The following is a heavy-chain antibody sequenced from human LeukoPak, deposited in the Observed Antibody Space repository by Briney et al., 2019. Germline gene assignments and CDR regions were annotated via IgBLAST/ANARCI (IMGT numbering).Heavy chain of an antibody. J-gene: IGHJ4*02. V-gene: IGHV3-9*01. CDR2: ISWNSGSI. D-gene: IGHD2-15*01. CDR3: AKDVVYDIVAPDYFDY. CDR1: GFIFDDYA. Sequence: GGSLRLSCAASGFIFDDYAMHWVRQAPGKGLEWVSGISWNSGSIAYADSVKGRFTISRDNAKNSLYLQMNSLRAEDTALYYCAKDVVYDIVAPDYFDYWGQGTLVTVSS.